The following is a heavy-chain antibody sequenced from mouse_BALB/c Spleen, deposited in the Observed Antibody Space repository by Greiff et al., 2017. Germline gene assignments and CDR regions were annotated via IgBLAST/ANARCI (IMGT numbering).Heavy chain of an antibody. V-gene: IGHV14-3*02. D-gene: IGHD2-3*01. CDR2: IDPANGNT. CDR3: ASRLLPQAWFAD. CDR1: GFNIKDTY. Sequence: EVQLQQSGAELVKPGASVKLSCTASGFNIKDTYMHWVKQRPEQGLEWIGRIDPANGNTKYDPKFQGKATITADTSSNTAYLQLSSLTSEDTAVYYCASRLLPQAWFADWGQGTLVTVSA. J-gene: IGHJ3*01.